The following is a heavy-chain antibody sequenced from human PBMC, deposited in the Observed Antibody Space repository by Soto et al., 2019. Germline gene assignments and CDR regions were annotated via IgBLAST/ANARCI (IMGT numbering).Heavy chain of an antibody. D-gene: IGHD6-13*01. CDR1: GGTFSSYA. CDR3: ARSYSSSNNAFDI. J-gene: IGHJ3*02. V-gene: IGHV1-69*13. Sequence: SVKVSCKASGGTFSSYAISWVRQAPGQGLEWMGGIIPIFGTANYAQKFQGRVTITADESTSTAYMELSSLRSEDTAVYYCARSYSSSNNAFDIWRQGTMVTVSS. CDR2: IIPIFGTA.